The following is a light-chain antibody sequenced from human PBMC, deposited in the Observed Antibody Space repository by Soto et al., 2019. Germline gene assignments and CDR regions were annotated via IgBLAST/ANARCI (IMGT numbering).Light chain of an antibody. CDR1: SSNIGSNY. CDR2: RNN. CDR3: AAWDDSLSGRGV. J-gene: IGLJ1*01. Sequence: QSVLTQPPSASGTPGQRVTISCSGSSSNIGSNYVYWYQQLPGTAPKLLIYRNNQRPSGVPVRFSGSKSGTSASLAISGLRSEDEADYYCAAWDDSLSGRGVFGTGTKITVL. V-gene: IGLV1-47*01.